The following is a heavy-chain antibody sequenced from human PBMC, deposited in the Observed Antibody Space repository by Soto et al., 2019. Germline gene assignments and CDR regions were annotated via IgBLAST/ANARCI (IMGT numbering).Heavy chain of an antibody. CDR2: IYYSGST. D-gene: IGHD2-15*01. V-gene: IGHV4-31*03. CDR3: ARYCSGGSCPAPGY. CDR1: GGSIISGGYY. J-gene: IGHJ4*02. Sequence: SETLSLTCTVSGGSIISGGYYWILIRQHPGKGLEWIGYIYYSGSTYYNPSLKSRVTISVDTSKNQFSLKLSSVTAADTAVYYCARYCSGGSCPAPGYWGQGTLVTVSS.